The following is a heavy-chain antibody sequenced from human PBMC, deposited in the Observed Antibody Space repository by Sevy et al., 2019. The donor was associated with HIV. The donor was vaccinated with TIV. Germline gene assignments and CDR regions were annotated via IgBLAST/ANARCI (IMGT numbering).Heavy chain of an antibody. CDR1: GFTCSSYN. J-gene: IGHJ4*02. D-gene: IGHD1-26*01. CDR3: AKWDADRRWYFDY. CDR2: ISGSSDYV. V-gene: IGHV3-21*01. Sequence: GGSLRLSCAASGFTCSSYNMNWVRQAPGKGLEWVSSISGSSDYVFYADSVKGRFTISRDNDKNSLYFQMNSVRAEDTAVYYCAKWDADRRWYFDYWGQGTLVTVSS.